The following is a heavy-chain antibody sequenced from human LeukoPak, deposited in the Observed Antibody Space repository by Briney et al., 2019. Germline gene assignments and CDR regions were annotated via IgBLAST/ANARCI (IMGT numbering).Heavy chain of an antibody. J-gene: IGHJ4*02. V-gene: IGHV3-21*01. CDR3: ARGTYYYDSSGYYYSHYFDY. Sequence: GGSLRLSCAASGFTFSSYSMNWVRQAPGKGLEWVSSISSSSSYIYYADSVKGRFTISRDNAKNSLYLQMNSLRAEDTAVYYCARGTYYYDSSGYYYSHYFDYWGQGTLSPSPQ. CDR2: ISSSSSYI. CDR1: GFTFSSYS. D-gene: IGHD3-22*01.